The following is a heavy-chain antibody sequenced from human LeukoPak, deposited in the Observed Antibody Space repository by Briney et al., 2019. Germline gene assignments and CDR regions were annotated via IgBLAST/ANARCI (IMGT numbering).Heavy chain of an antibody. Sequence: PGGSLRLSCEASGFTYSNYWMSWVRQAPGKGLEWVANIKQDGSDKNYVDSVKGRFTISRDNAKSSLYLQMNSLRAEDTAVYYCARDRYGLHYWGQGTLVTVSS. V-gene: IGHV3-7*01. D-gene: IGHD5-18*01. CDR2: IKQDGSDK. CDR3: ARDRYGLHY. J-gene: IGHJ4*02. CDR1: GFTYSNYW.